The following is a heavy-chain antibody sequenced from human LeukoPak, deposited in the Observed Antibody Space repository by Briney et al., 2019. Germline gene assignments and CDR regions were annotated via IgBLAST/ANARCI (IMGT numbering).Heavy chain of an antibody. D-gene: IGHD3-22*01. Sequence: GGSLRLSCAAYGFTFSSYAMSWVRQAPGKGLEWVSAISGSGGSTYYAVSVKGRFTISRDTSKNSVHLQMNSLRAEDTAVYYCARVTDVVGDFDPWGQGTLVTVSS. CDR2: ISGSGGST. J-gene: IGHJ5*02. CDR1: GFTFSSYA. CDR3: ARVTDVVGDFDP. V-gene: IGHV3-23*01.